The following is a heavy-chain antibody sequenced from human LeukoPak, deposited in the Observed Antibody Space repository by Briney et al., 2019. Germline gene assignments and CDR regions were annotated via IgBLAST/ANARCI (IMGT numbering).Heavy chain of an antibody. CDR1: GGTFSSYA. CDR2: IIPIFGTA. D-gene: IGHD3-22*01. Sequence: ASVKVSCKASGGTFSSYAISWVRQAPGQGLEWMGGIIPIFGTANYAQKFQGRVTITKDESTSTAYMELSSLRSEDTAVYYCASSASADPISSGYDVDYWGQGTLVTVSS. V-gene: IGHV1-69*05. CDR3: ASSASADPISSGYDVDY. J-gene: IGHJ4*02.